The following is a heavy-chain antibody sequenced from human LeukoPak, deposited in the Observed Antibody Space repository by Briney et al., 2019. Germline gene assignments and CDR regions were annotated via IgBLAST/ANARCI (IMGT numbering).Heavy chain of an antibody. V-gene: IGHV4-59*01. CDR3: ARVGYYYGSAISSYYYYVDV. D-gene: IGHD3-10*01. CDR2: IYYSGST. Sequence: PSETLSLTCTVSGGSISSYYWSWIRQPPGKGLEWIGYIYYSGSTTYNPSLKGRVTISVDMSKNQFSLKLTSVTAADTAVYYCARVGYYYGSAISSYYYYVDVWGKGTTVTLSS. CDR1: GGSISSYY. J-gene: IGHJ6*03.